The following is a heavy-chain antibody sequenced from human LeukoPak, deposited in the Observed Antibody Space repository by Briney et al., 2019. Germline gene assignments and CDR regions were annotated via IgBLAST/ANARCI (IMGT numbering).Heavy chain of an antibody. D-gene: IGHD3-22*01. CDR1: GFTFSSYA. CDR2: ISYDGSNK. Sequence: GASLRLSCAASGFTFSSYAMHWVRQAPGKGLEWVAVISYDGSNKYYADSVKGRFTISRDNSKNTLYLQMNSLRAEDTAVYCCARDTLPFYDSSGYYFLPDYWGQGTLVTVSS. V-gene: IGHV3-30-3*01. CDR3: ARDTLPFYDSSGYYFLPDY. J-gene: IGHJ4*02.